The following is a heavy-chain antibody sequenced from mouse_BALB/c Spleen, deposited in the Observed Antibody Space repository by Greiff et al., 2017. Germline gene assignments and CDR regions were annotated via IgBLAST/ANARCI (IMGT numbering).Heavy chain of an antibody. D-gene: IGHD2-3*01. CDR2: ISYSGST. Sequence: EVQLQESGPGLVKPSQSLSLTCTVTGYSITSDYAWNWIRQFPGNKLEWMGYISYSGSTSYNPSLKSRISITRDTSKNQFFLQLNSVTTEDTATYYCARLYDGYPDYWGQGTTLTVSS. V-gene: IGHV3-2*02. J-gene: IGHJ2*01. CDR3: ARLYDGYPDY. CDR1: GYSITSDYA.